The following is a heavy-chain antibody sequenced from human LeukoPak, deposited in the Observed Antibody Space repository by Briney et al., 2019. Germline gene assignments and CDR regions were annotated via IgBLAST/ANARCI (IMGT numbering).Heavy chain of an antibody. CDR3: ARGGEYYFDY. CDR1: GGSISSGGYY. J-gene: IGHJ4*02. Sequence: SETLPLTCTVSGGSISSGGYYWSWIRQPPGKGLEWIGYIYHSGSTYYNPSLKSRVTISVDRSKNQFSLKLSSVTAADTAVYYCARGGEYYFDYWGQGTLVTVSS. CDR2: IYHSGST. D-gene: IGHD3-16*01. V-gene: IGHV4-30-2*01.